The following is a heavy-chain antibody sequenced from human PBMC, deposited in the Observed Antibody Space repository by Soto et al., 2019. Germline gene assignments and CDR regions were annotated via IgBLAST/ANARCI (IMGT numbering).Heavy chain of an antibody. CDR2: ISSGSSYI. V-gene: IGHV3-21*01. Sequence: EVQLVESGGGLVKPGGSLRLSCAASGFTFSSYSMNWVRQAPGKGLEWVSSISSGSSYIYYADSLKGRFTISRDNAKSSLYLQMNSLRAEDTAVYYCARGEMATVPFDYWGQGTLVTVSS. D-gene: IGHD4-4*01. J-gene: IGHJ4*02. CDR3: ARGEMATVPFDY. CDR1: GFTFSSYS.